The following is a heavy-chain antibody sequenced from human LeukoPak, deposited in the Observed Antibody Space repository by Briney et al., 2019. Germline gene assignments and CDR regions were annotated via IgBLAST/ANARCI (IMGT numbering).Heavy chain of an antibody. D-gene: IGHD2-21*01. V-gene: IGHV1-2*02. Sequence: ASVKVSCKASGYTFTGYYMHWVRQAPGQGLEWMGWINPNSGGTNYAQKFQGRVTMTRDTSISTAYMELSRLRSDDTAVYYCARGFGLLGYCGGDCYPNDYWGQGTLVTVSS. J-gene: IGHJ4*02. CDR1: GYTFTGYY. CDR2: INPNSGGT. CDR3: ARGFGLLGYCGGDCYPNDY.